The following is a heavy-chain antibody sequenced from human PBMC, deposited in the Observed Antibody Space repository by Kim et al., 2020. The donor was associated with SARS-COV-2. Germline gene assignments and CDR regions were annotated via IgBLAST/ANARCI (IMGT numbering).Heavy chain of an antibody. J-gene: IGHJ6*02. D-gene: IGHD3-9*01. CDR3: ARDMAYYDILTGYYYGMDV. V-gene: IGHV3-30*01. Sequence: GRFTISRDTSKTTLYLQMNSLRAEDTAVYYCARDMAYYDILTGYYYGMDVWGQGTTVTVSS.